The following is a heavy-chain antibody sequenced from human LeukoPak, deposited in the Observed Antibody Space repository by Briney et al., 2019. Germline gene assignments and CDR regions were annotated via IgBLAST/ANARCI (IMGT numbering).Heavy chain of an antibody. CDR1: GGSISSYY. J-gene: IGHJ5*02. D-gene: IGHD6-6*01. CDR3: ARVRGAACRGNWFDP. CDR2: IYYSGST. V-gene: IGHV4-59*01. Sequence: SETLSLTCTVSGGSISSYYWSWIRQPPGKGLEWIGYIYYSGSTNYNPSLKSRVTISVDTSKNQFSLKLSSVTAADTAVYYCARVRGAACRGNWFDPWGQGTLVTVSS.